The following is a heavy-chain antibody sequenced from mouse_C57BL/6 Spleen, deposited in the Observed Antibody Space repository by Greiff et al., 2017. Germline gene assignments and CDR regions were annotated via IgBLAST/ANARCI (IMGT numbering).Heavy chain of an antibody. D-gene: IGHD2-4*01. CDR1: GYTFTSYW. J-gene: IGHJ2*01. CDR2: IYPGSGST. Sequence: VQLQQSGAELVKPGASVKMSCKASGYTFTSYWITWVKQRPGQGLEWIGDIYPGSGSTNYNEKCKSKATLTVDTSSSTAYMQLSSLTSEDSAVYYCARGFYYDCYYSDYWGQGTTLTVSS. CDR3: ARGFYYDCYYSDY. V-gene: IGHV1-55*01.